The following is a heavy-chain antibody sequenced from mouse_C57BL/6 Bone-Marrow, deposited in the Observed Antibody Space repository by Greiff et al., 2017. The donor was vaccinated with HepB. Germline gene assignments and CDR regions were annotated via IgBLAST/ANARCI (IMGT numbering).Heavy chain of an antibody. Sequence: QVQLQQPGAELVKPGASVKLSCKASGYTFTSYWMQWVKQRPGQGLEWIGEIDPSDSYTNYNQKFKGKATLTVDTSSSTAYMQLSSLTSEDSAVYYCARWDYYGSSYRWYFDVWGTGTTVTVSS. J-gene: IGHJ1*03. V-gene: IGHV1-50*01. D-gene: IGHD1-1*01. CDR2: IDPSDSYT. CDR1: GYTFTSYW. CDR3: ARWDYYGSSYRWYFDV.